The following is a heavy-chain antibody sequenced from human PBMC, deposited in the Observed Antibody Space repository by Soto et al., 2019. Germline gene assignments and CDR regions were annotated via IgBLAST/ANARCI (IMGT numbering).Heavy chain of an antibody. J-gene: IGHJ4*02. Sequence: PSETLSLTCAVYGGSFSGYYWSWIRQPPGKGLEWIGEINHSGSTNYNPSLKSRVTISVDTSKNQFSLKLSSVTAADTAVYYCARVTPLGYRYYYDSSGYRFDYWGQGTLVTVSS. CDR3: ARVTPLGYRYYYDSSGYRFDY. V-gene: IGHV4-34*01. CDR1: GGSFSGYY. D-gene: IGHD3-22*01. CDR2: INHSGST.